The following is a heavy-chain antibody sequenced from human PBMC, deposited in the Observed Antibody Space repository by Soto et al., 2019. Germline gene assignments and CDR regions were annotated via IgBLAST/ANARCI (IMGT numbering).Heavy chain of an antibody. D-gene: IGHD2-2*01. J-gene: IGHJ5*02. CDR2: LYYTGTT. CDR1: GGSIGSSSYY. Sequence: QMQLQESGPGMVKASEPLTLTCRVSGGSIGSSSYYFGLIRQPQGKALEWIGSLYYTGTTYYNSSLKSRGTISDVKSQNQFCLRLSSVTAADTAVYYCGAYCSRTSCYDWFDPWGQGTLVTVSS. CDR3: GAYCSRTSCYDWFDP. V-gene: IGHV4-39*01.